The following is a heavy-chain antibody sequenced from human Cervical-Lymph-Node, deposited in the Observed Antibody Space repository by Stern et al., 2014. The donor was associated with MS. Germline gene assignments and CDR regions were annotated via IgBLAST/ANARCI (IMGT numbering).Heavy chain of an antibody. D-gene: IGHD6-19*01. CDR1: GYTFTTYS. Sequence: QVQLVQSGSELKKPGASVKLSCKASGYTFTTYSINWVRQDPGQGLEWMGWINTNTGNPTYAQGFTGRFVFSLDTSISTAYLQISSLKAEDTAVYYCARKACTSGCFWLDPWGQGTLVTVSS. CDR2: INTNTGNP. J-gene: IGHJ5*02. CDR3: ARKACTSGCFWLDP. V-gene: IGHV7-4-1*02.